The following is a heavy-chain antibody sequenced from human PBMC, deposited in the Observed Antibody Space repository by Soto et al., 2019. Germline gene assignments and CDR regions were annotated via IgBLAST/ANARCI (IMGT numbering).Heavy chain of an antibody. Sequence: SETLSLTCNVSGGPISSYYWSWIRQSPGKGLEWIGQIFYTGNTNYNPSLKSRVTMSVDIPKKQFSLKLRSVTTADTAIYFCVRNNVRGVSNSYNWMDPWGQGTLVTVSS. J-gene: IGHJ5*02. CDR3: VRNNVRGVSNSYNWMDP. D-gene: IGHD3-10*01. V-gene: IGHV4-59*01. CDR1: GGPISSYY. CDR2: IFYTGNT.